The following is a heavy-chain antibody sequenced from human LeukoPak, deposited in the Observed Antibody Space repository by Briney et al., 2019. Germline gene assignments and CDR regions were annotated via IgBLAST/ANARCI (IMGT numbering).Heavy chain of an antibody. Sequence: PSETLSLTCTVSGGSISSSSYYWGWIRQPPGKGLEWIGSIYYSGSTYYNPSLKSRVTISVDMSKNQFSLKLSSVTAADTAVYYCANRGPNYYDSSGYSDYWGQGTLVTVSS. CDR2: IYYSGST. CDR1: GGSISSSSYY. V-gene: IGHV4-39*01. D-gene: IGHD3-22*01. J-gene: IGHJ4*02. CDR3: ANRGPNYYDSSGYSDY.